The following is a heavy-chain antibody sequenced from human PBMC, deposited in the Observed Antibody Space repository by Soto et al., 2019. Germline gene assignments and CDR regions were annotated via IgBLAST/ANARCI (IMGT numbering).Heavy chain of an antibody. CDR1: GFTFSSYS. CDR2: ISSSSSTI. CDR3: ASLGYSGYDVFDY. J-gene: IGHJ4*02. D-gene: IGHD5-12*01. V-gene: IGHV3-48*01. Sequence: EVQLVESGGGLVQPGGSLRLSCAASGFTFSSYSMNWVRQAPGKGLEWVSYISSSSSTIYYADSVKGRFTISRDNAKNSLYLQMTSVRAEDTAVYYCASLGYSGYDVFDYWGQGTLVTVSS.